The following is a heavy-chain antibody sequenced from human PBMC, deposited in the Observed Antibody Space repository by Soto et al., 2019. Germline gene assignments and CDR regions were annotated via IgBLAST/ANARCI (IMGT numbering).Heavy chain of an antibody. CDR1: GYSFTSYW. V-gene: IGHV5-51*01. CDR2: IYPGDSDT. CDR3: ARSSYPRTIFGVVIKADYYGMDV. J-gene: IGHJ6*02. D-gene: IGHD3-3*01. Sequence: PGESLKISCKGSGYSFTSYWIGWVRQMPGKGLEWMGIIYPGDSDTRYSPSFQGQVTISADKSISTAYLQWSSLKASDTAMYYCARSSYPRTIFGVVIKADYYGMDVWGQGTTVTVSS.